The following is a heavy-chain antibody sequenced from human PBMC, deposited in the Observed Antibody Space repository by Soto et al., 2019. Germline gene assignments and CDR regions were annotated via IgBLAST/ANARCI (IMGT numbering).Heavy chain of an antibody. Sequence: QVQLVESGGGVVQPGRSLRLSCAASGFTFSSYGMHWVRPAPGKGLEWVAVIIYDGSTKYYADSVKGRSTISRDNSKSTLYLQMNSLRAEDTAVYYCAKDRMGAGVRGYFDYWGQVTLVTVSS. J-gene: IGHJ4*02. CDR2: IIYDGSTK. D-gene: IGHD3-10*01. CDR3: AKDRMGAGVRGYFDY. V-gene: IGHV3-30*18. CDR1: GFTFSSYG.